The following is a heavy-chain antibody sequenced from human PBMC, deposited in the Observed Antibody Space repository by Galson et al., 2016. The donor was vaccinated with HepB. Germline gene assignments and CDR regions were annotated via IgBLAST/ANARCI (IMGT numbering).Heavy chain of an antibody. CDR3: VRDARYNWRDGYYYYGMDV. V-gene: IGHV3-7*01. D-gene: IGHD1-20*01. CDR1: GFTFSHYW. J-gene: IGHJ6*02. CDR2: IKEDGSDK. Sequence: SLRLSCAASGFTFSHYWISWVRQASGKGLGWVAKIKEDGSDKYYVDPVKGRFTISRDNSKNSLYLQMNSLRGEDTAVYYCVRDARYNWRDGYYYYGMDVWGQGTTVSVSS.